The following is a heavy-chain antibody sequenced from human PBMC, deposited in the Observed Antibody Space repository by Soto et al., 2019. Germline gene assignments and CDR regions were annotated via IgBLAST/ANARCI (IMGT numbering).Heavy chain of an antibody. J-gene: IGHJ2*01. CDR2: ISGSGGST. CDR3: AKRTVGWYFDL. CDR1: GFTFSSYA. V-gene: IGHV3-23*01. Sequence: EVQLLESGGGLVQPGGSLRLSCAASGFTFSSYAMNWVRQAPGKGLEWVSVISGSGGSTYYADAVKGRFTISRDNSNNTQHLQMNSVRAENTAVYYCAKRTVGWYFDLWGRGTLVTVSS. D-gene: IGHD4-17*01.